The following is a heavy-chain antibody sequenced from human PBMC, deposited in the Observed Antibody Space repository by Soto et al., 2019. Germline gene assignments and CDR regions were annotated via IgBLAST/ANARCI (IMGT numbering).Heavy chain of an antibody. CDR1: GLTFSSYW. CDR2: INSDGSSA. V-gene: IGHV3-74*01. J-gene: IGHJ5*02. CDR3: AREFCPLNLFDP. D-gene: IGHD3-9*01. Sequence: GGSLRLSCAASGLTFSSYWLHWVRQAPGKGLVWVSRINSDGSSAAYADSVKGRFTISRDSAKNTLFLQMNSLRADDTAVYYCAREFCPLNLFDPCGKGSLVPVSS.